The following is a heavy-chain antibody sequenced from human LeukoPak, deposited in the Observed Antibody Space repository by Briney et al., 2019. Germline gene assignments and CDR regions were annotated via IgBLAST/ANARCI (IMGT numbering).Heavy chain of an antibody. J-gene: IGHJ4*02. CDR3: ARAGGQLRVDY. CDR2: IYYSGGT. D-gene: IGHD2-2*01. Sequence: SETLSLTCTVSGDSISNYYWNWIRQPPGKGLEWIGYIYYSGGTNYNPSLKSRATISVDTSKNQFSLKVSSVTAADTAVYYCARAGGQLRVDYWGQGTLVTVSS. V-gene: IGHV4-59*01. CDR1: GDSISNYY.